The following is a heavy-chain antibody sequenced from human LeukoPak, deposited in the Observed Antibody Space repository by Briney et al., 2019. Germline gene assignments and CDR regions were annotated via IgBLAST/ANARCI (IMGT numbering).Heavy chain of an antibody. D-gene: IGHD1-26*01. CDR1: GFTFRIYW. CDR3: ARWKMELRGNAFDF. V-gene: IGHV3-7*01. Sequence: GGSLRLSCAASGFTFRIYWMSWIRQAPGKGPEWVSNINQDGSEEYYVQSVKSRFTVSRDNAQNAVFLQMTNLRADDTAVYYCARWKMELRGNAFDFWGQGTVVTVSS. CDR2: INQDGSEE. J-gene: IGHJ3*01.